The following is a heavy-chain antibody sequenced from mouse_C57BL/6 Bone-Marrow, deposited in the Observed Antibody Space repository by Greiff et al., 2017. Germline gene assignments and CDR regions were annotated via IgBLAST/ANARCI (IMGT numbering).Heavy chain of an antibody. D-gene: IGHD2-1*01. J-gene: IGHJ3*01. CDR2: IDPSDSET. V-gene: IGHV1-52*01. CDR3: ARNYGNSLFAY. CDR1: GYTFTSYW. Sequence: VQLQQPGAELVRPGSSVKLSCKASGYTFTSYWMHWVKQRPIQGLEWIGNIDPSDSETHYNQKFKDKATLTVDKSSSTAYMQLSSLTSEESAVYYCARNYGNSLFAYWGQGTLVTVSA.